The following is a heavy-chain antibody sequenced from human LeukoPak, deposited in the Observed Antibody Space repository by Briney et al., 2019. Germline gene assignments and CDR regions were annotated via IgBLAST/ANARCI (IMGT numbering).Heavy chain of an antibody. J-gene: IGHJ4*02. CDR1: GFTFGTYL. CDR2: LRGHDGLI. V-gene: IGHV3-23*01. Sequence: PGASLRLSCSASGFTFGTYLMSWVRQAPGTGLEWVGTLRGHDGLINYPDSVKGRFTISRDASETTLYLQLNNLRAEDTAIYYCVKSSYHENGGYPFDFWGQGTLVTVSP. D-gene: IGHD3-22*01. CDR3: VKSSYHENGGYPFDF.